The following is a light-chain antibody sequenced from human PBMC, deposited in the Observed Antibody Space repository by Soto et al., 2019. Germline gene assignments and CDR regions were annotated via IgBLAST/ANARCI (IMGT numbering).Light chain of an antibody. CDR1: QSISCW. Sequence: DIQMTQSPSTLSASIGDRVTITCRASQSISCWLAWYQQKPGKAPKLLIYMASNLQSGVPSRFSGSGSGTEFTLTISSLQPDDFATYYCQHYNDYSRIFGQGTKVEIK. CDR3: QHYNDYSRI. J-gene: IGKJ1*01. V-gene: IGKV1-5*03. CDR2: MAS.